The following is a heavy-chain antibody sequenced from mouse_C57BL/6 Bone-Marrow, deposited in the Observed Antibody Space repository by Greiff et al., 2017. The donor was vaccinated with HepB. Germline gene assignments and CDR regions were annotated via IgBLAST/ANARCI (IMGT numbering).Heavy chain of an antibody. Sequence: VQLQQSGPELVKPGASVKISCKASGYTFTDYYMNWVKQSHGKSLEWIGDINPNNGGTSYNQKFKGKATLTVDKSSSTAYMELRSLTSEDSAVYYCARGYYSPYWGQGTRVTVSA. V-gene: IGHV1-26*01. CDR3: ARGYYSPY. CDR1: GYTFTDYY. D-gene: IGHD2-12*01. CDR2: INPNNGGT. J-gene: IGHJ3*01.